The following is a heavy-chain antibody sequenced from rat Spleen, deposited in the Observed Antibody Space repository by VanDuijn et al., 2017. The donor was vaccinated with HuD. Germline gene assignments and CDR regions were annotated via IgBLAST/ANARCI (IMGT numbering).Heavy chain of an antibody. CDR1: GFTFSDYY. V-gene: IGHV5-25*01. CDR2: ISNDGVKT. J-gene: IGHJ2*01. Sequence: EVQLVESGGGLVQPGRSLKLSCAASGFTFSDYYMAWVRQAPGKGLEWVSSISNDGVKTYYPDSVKGRFTISRDNAESIVYLQMNSLKSEDTATYYCAVAGYGYWGQGVMVTVSS. D-gene: IGHD1-7*01. CDR3: AVAGYGY.